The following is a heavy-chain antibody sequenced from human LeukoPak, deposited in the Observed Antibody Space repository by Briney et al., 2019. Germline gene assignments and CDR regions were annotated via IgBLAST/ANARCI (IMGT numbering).Heavy chain of an antibody. Sequence: GGSLRLSCAASGFTFSSYAMSWVRQAPGKGLEWVSAISGSGGSTYYADSVKGRFTISRDNSKNTLYLQMNSLRAEDTAVYYYAKVALYSSSWYNNWFDPWGQGTLVTVSS. CDR3: AKVALYSSSWYNNWFDP. V-gene: IGHV3-23*01. D-gene: IGHD6-13*01. J-gene: IGHJ5*02. CDR1: GFTFSSYA. CDR2: ISGSGGST.